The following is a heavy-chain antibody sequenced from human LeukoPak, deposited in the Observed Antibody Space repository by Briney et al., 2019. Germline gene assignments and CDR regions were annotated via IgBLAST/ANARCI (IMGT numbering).Heavy chain of an antibody. D-gene: IGHD5-18*01. Sequence: ASVKVSCKASSYTFTSYAISWVRQAPGQGLEWMGWISAYNGNRNYAQKLQGRVTMTTDTSTSTAYMELRSLRSDDTAVYYCARDSSAMVPNYFDYWGQGTLVTVSS. V-gene: IGHV1-18*01. CDR1: SYTFTSYA. CDR3: ARDSSAMVPNYFDY. CDR2: ISAYNGNR. J-gene: IGHJ4*02.